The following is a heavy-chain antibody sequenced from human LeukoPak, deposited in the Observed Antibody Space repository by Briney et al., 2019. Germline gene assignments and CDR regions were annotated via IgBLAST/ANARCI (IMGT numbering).Heavy chain of an antibody. D-gene: IGHD5-18*01. CDR3: ARQTMVTSYYYYYYYMDV. V-gene: IGHV4-39*07. J-gene: IGHJ6*03. Sequence: PSETLSLTCTVSGGSISSSSYYWGWIRQPPGKGLEWIGSIYYSGSTYYNPSLKSRVTISVDTSKNQFSLKLSSVTAADAAAYYCARQTMVTSYYYYYYYMDVWGKGTTVTVSS. CDR1: GGSISSSSYY. CDR2: IYYSGST.